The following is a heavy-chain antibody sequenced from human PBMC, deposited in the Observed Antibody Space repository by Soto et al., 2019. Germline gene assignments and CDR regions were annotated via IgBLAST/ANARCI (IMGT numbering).Heavy chain of an antibody. J-gene: IGHJ4*02. D-gene: IGHD6-19*01. CDR1: GGTFSTYA. Sequence: QVQLEQSGAEVKQPGSSVKVSCKTSGGTFSTYAIDWVRQAPGQGLEWMGAIIPLFGTADYSQKFQGRVTITADESTSTAYMELRSLRSDDKAVYFCARPKGTYSSGYYYFVFWGQGTMVTVSS. CDR3: ARPKGTYSSGYYYFVF. V-gene: IGHV1-69*01. CDR2: IIPLFGTA.